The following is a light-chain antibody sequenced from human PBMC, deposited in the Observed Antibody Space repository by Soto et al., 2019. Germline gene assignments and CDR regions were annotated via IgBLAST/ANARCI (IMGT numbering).Light chain of an antibody. J-gene: IGKJ4*01. Sequence: DIQMTQSPSTLSASVGDRVTITCRASQSISSWLAWYQHKPGKAPNLLIYKASSLESGVPSRFSGSGSGTEFTLTVSSLQPDDFATYYCQQYDSYPRTFGGGTKVEIK. V-gene: IGKV1-5*03. CDR3: QQYDSYPRT. CDR2: KAS. CDR1: QSISSW.